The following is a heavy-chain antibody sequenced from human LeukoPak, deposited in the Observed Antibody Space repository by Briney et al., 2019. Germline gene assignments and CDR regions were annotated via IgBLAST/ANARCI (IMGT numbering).Heavy chain of an antibody. Sequence: VKVSCKASGYTFTGHYMHWVRQAPGQGLEWMGWIYPKSGGTNYAQKFQTRVTMTRDTSITTAFMELNILKSDDTAVYYCVRDGYSGGAFDIWGQGTMVTVSS. CDR2: IYPKSGGT. J-gene: IGHJ3*02. CDR1: GYTFTGHY. V-gene: IGHV1-2*02. D-gene: IGHD5-12*01. CDR3: VRDGYSGGAFDI.